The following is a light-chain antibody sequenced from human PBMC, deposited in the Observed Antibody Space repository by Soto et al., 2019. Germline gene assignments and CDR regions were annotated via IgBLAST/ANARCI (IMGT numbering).Light chain of an antibody. J-gene: IGKJ4*01. V-gene: IGKV3-11*01. CDR1: QSVSSY. Sequence: EIVLTQSPATLSLSPGERATLSCRASQSVSSYLAWYQQKPGQAPILLIYDASTRATGIPARFSGSGSGTDFTLTISSVEPEDFADYYCQQRSNWLTFGGGTMVEIK. CDR3: QQRSNWLT. CDR2: DAS.